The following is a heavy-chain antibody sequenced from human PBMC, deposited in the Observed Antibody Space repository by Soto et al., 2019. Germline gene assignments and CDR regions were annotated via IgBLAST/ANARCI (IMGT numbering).Heavy chain of an antibody. J-gene: IGHJ4*02. CDR2: FDPEDGET. D-gene: IGHD2-15*01. CDR1: GYTLTELS. Sequence: QVQLVQSGAEVKKPGASVKVSCKVSGYTLTELSMHWVRQAPGKGLEWMGGFDPEDGETIYAQKFQGRVTMTEDTSTDTAYMELSSLRSEDTAVYYCATGGYCSGGSCYSWGYWGQGTLVTVSS. V-gene: IGHV1-24*01. CDR3: ATGGYCSGGSCYSWGY.